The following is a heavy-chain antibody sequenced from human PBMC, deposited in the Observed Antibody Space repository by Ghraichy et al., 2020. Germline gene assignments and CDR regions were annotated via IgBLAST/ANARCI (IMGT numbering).Heavy chain of an antibody. CDR1: GGSFSGYY. J-gene: IGHJ6*02. D-gene: IGHD6-13*01. CDR3: ARGRGYSSSWGENYYYGMDV. CDR2: INHSGST. V-gene: IGHV4-34*01. Sequence: SETLSLTCAVYGGSFSGYYWSWIRQPPGKGLEWIGEINHSGSTNYNPSLKSRVTISVDTSKNQFSLKLSSVTAADTAVYYCARGRGYSSSWGENYYYGMDVWGQGTTVTVSS.